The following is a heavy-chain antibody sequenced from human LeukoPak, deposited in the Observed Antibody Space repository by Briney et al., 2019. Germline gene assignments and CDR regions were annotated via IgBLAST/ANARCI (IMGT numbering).Heavy chain of an antibody. Sequence: SETLSLTCTVSGGSISSGGYYWSWIRQPPGKGLEWIGYIYHSGSTYYNPSLKSRVTISVDRSKNQFSLKLSSVTAADTAVYYCARGVDSGTSDYWGQGTLVTVSS. V-gene: IGHV4-30-2*01. CDR2: IYHSGST. D-gene: IGHD3-10*01. CDR3: ARGVDSGTSDY. J-gene: IGHJ4*02. CDR1: GGSISSGGYY.